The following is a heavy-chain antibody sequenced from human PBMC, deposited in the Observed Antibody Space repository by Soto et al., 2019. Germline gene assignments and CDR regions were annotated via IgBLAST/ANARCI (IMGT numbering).Heavy chain of an antibody. CDR3: ARDQGAYYDILTGYYGNYYFDY. CDR2: IIPIFGTA. Sequence: QVQLVQSGAEVKKPGSSVKVSCKASGGTFSSYAISWVRQAPGQGLEWMGGIIPIFGTANYAQKFQGRVTITADESTSTAYMELSRLRSEDTAVYYCARDQGAYYDILTGYYGNYYFDYWGQGTLVTVSS. CDR1: GGTFSSYA. J-gene: IGHJ4*02. D-gene: IGHD3-9*01. V-gene: IGHV1-69*01.